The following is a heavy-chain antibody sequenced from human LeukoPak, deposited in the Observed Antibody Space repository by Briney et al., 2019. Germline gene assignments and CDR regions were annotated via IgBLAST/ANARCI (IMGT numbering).Heavy chain of an antibody. D-gene: IGHD4-17*01. J-gene: IGHJ3*02. CDR2: ISYDGSNK. CDR3: AKPEGSDYYYPPSDAFDI. V-gene: IGHV3-30-3*02. CDR1: GFTFSSYA. Sequence: PGRSLRLSCAASGFTFSSYAMHWVRQAPGKGLEWVAVISYDGSNKYYADSVKGRFTISRDNSRNTLYLQMNSLRAEDTAIYYCAKPEGSDYYYPPSDAFDIWGQGTMVTVSS.